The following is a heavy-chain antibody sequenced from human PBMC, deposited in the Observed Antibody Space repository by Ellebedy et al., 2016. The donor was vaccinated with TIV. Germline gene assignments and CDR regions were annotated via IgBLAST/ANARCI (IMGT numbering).Heavy chain of an antibody. CDR3: ATDGSYGDYLSPAHASVM. CDR1: GFSFRSYW. D-gene: IGHD4-17*01. Sequence: GGSLRLSCAASGFSFRSYWMTWVRQAPGKGLEWVANINQDATKTFYVDSVAGRFTISRDNAKNSLFLQMNSLGVEDTAVYYCATDGSYGDYLSPAHASVMWGQGTLVSVSS. CDR2: INQDATKT. J-gene: IGHJ3*02. V-gene: IGHV3-7*01.